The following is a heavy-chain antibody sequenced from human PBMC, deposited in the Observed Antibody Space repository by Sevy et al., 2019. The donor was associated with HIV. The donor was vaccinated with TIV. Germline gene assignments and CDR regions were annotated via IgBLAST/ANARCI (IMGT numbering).Heavy chain of an antibody. Sequence: GGSLRLSCAASGFTFRTYGMQWVRQAPGKGLEWVAFIRYDGNNKYYTDSAKGRFTISRDNSKNTLYLHMNSLRAEDTAVYYCANGDYYFDYWGQGTLVTVSS. J-gene: IGHJ4*02. CDR1: GFTFRTYG. D-gene: IGHD2-21*02. V-gene: IGHV3-30*02. CDR3: ANGDYYFDY. CDR2: IRYDGNNK.